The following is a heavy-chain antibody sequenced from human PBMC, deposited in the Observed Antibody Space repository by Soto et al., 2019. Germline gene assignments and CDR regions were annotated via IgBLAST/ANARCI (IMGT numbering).Heavy chain of an antibody. CDR1: GFSLSTSGVG. D-gene: IGHD7-27*01. J-gene: IGHJ4*02. CDR2: LYWDDDK. Sequence: QITLKESGPTLVKPTQTLTLTCTFSGFSLSTSGVGVGWIRQPPGKALEWLAFLYWDDDKRYSPSLKSRLTITKDTSKNPVLLTMTNMDPVDTATYYCARTSVNCGSLGLVGYWCQGTLVTGAS. V-gene: IGHV2-5*02. CDR3: ARTSVNCGSLGLVGY.